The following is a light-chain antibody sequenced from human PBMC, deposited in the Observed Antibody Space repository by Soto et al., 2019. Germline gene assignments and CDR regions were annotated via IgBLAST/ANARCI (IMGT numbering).Light chain of an antibody. CDR3: SSYTTGRSLPWV. CDR2: GVN. V-gene: IGLV2-14*01. CDR1: PNDIGTYEY. J-gene: IGLJ1*01. Sequence: QSVLTQPASVSGSPGQSITISCTGSPNDIGTYEYVSWHQHHPGKAPKLVIFGVNDRPSGISDRFSGSKSGNTASLTISGLQLEDEAVYYCSSYTTGRSLPWVFGTGTKVTVL.